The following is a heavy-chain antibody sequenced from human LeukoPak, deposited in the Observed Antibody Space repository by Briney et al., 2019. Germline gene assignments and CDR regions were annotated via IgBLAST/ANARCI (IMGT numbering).Heavy chain of an antibody. D-gene: IGHD3-22*01. V-gene: IGHV3-23*01. Sequence: QPGGSLRLSCAASGFTFSTYAMSWVRQAPGKGLEWVSGISGTGGSTYYADSVRGRFTISRDNSKNTLYLQMNSLGAEDTAVYYCAREPHNYYDSSGYYNYFDYWGQGTLVTVSS. CDR1: GFTFSTYA. J-gene: IGHJ4*02. CDR3: AREPHNYYDSSGYYNYFDY. CDR2: ISGTGGST.